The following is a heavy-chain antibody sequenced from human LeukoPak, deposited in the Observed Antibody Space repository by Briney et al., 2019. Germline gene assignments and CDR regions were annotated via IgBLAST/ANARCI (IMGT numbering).Heavy chain of an antibody. J-gene: IGHJ4*02. V-gene: IGHV4-34*01. D-gene: IGHD6-19*01. CDR1: GGSFSGYY. CDR3: ASTGIAVAGRVDY. CDR2: INRSGST. Sequence: SETLSLTCAVYGGSFSGYYWSWIRQPPGKGLEWIGEINRSGSTNYNPSLKSRVTISVDTSKNQFSLKLSSVTAADTAVYYCASTGIAVAGRVDYWGQGTLVTVSS.